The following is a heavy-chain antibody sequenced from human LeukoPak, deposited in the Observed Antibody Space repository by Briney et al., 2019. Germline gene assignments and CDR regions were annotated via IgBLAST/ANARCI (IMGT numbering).Heavy chain of an antibody. D-gene: IGHD4-17*01. Sequence: GGSLRLSCAASGFTFSSYAMHWVRQAPGKGLEWVAVISYDGSNKYYADSVKGRFTISRDNSKNTLYLQMNSLRAEDTAVYYCASLNGDRGYFDYWGQEPWSPSPQ. J-gene: IGHJ4*01. CDR2: ISYDGSNK. CDR3: ASLNGDRGYFDY. CDR1: GFTFSSYA. V-gene: IGHV3-30-3*01.